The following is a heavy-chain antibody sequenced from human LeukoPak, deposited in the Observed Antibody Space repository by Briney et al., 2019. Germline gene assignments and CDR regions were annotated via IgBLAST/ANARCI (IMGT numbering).Heavy chain of an antibody. J-gene: IGHJ4*02. CDR3: ARERLGYCSGGSCYPNYYFDY. Sequence: SGGSLRLSCAASRFTFSSYSMNWVRQAPGKGLEWVSSIGSGSSHIYYADSVKGRFTISRDNAKNSLYLQMNSLRAEDTAVYYCARERLGYCSGGSCYPNYYFDYWGQGTLVTVSS. D-gene: IGHD2-15*01. V-gene: IGHV3-21*01. CDR2: IGSGSSHI. CDR1: RFTFSSYS.